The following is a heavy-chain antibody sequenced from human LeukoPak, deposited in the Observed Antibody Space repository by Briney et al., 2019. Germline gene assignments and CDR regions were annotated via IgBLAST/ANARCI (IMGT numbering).Heavy chain of an antibody. D-gene: IGHD2-21*01. J-gene: IGHJ3*02. V-gene: IGHV3-30-3*01. Sequence: GGSLRLSCAASGFTFSSYAMHWVRQAPGKGLEWVAVISYDGSNKYYADSVKCRFTISRDNSKNTLYLQMDSLRAEDTAVYYCAKYYVVGGTANAFDIWGRGTLVTVSS. CDR2: ISYDGSNK. CDR3: AKYYVVGGTANAFDI. CDR1: GFTFSSYA.